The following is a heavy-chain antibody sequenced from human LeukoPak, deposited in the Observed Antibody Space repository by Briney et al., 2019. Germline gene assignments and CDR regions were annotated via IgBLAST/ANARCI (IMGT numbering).Heavy chain of an antibody. J-gene: IGHJ4*02. D-gene: IGHD2-21*01. CDR2: ISYDGSNK. CDR3: AKTCGGDCYPRVLALDY. V-gene: IGHV3-30-3*02. Sequence: SGGSLRLSCAASGFTFSSYAMHWVRQAPGKGLEWVAVISYDGSNKYYADSVKGRFTISRDNSKNTLYLQMNSLRAEDTAVYYCAKTCGGDCYPRVLALDYWGQGTLVTVSS. CDR1: GFTFSSYA.